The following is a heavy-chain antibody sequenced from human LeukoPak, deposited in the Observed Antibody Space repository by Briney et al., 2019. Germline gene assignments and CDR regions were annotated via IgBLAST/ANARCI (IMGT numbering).Heavy chain of an antibody. CDR2: MYYSGST. V-gene: IGHV4-59*01. Sequence: PSETLSLTCTVSGDSFSGYFWNWIRQVPGKGLQWIGYMYYSGSTKYNPSLKSRVTISVDTSRNQFSLKLTSVTAADTAVYYCARGGITIFGVTIEGFDYWGPGTLVTVSS. CDR3: ARGGITIFGVTIEGFDY. D-gene: IGHD3-3*01. J-gene: IGHJ4*02. CDR1: GDSFSGYF.